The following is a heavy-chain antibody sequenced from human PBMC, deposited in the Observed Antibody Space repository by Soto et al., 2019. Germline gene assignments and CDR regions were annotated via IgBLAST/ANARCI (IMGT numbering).Heavy chain of an antibody. CDR3: AKDPAGDGYNNWSDP. J-gene: IGHJ5*02. D-gene: IGHD5-12*01. V-gene: IGHV3-30*18. CDR2: ISYDGSNK. CDR1: GFTFSSYG. Sequence: GGSLRLSWAASGFTFSSYGMHWVRQAPGKGLEWVAVISYDGSNKYYADSVKGRFTISRDNSKNTLYLQMNSLRAEDTAVYYCAKDPAGDGYNNWSDPRGQGTLVAVSP.